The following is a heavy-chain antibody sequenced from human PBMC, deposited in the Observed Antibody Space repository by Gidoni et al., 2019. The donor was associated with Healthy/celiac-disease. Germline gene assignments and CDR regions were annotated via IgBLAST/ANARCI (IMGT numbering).Heavy chain of an antibody. CDR3: ARHAAAGTSYGMDV. CDR2: IYYSGST. D-gene: IGHD6-13*01. V-gene: IGHV4-39*01. CDR1: GGSISSSSYY. Sequence: QLQLQESGPGLVKPSETLSLTCTVSGGSISSSSYYWGWIRQPPGKGLEWLGSIYYSGSTYYNPSLKSRVTISVDTSKNQFSLKLSSVTAADTAVYYCARHAAAGTSYGMDVWGQGTTVTVSS. J-gene: IGHJ6*02.